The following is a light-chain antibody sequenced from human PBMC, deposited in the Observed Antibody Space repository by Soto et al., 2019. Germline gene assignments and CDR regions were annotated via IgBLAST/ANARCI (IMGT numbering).Light chain of an antibody. J-gene: IGKJ1*01. CDR1: QSISVY. CDR2: GSS. Sequence: DIQMTQSPSSRSASVGDRVTISCRASQSISVYLNWYQQKPGRAPALLIFGSSNLLTGVPSRFSGSGSGTDFTLTISSLQPVDFATYYCQQSFHASWTFGQGTKV. V-gene: IGKV1-39*01. CDR3: QQSFHASWT.